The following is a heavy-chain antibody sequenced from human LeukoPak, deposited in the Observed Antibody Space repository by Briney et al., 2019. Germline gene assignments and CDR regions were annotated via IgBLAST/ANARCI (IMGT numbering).Heavy chain of an antibody. CDR2: IYYSGST. V-gene: IGHV4-39*01. D-gene: IGHD2-2*01. J-gene: IGHJ5*02. CDR1: GGSISSSSYY. CDR3: ARRAYCSSTSCYEYWFDP. Sequence: SETLSLTCTVSGGSISSSSYYWGWIRQPPGKGLEWIGIIYYSGSTYYNPSLKSRLTISVDTSKNQFSLKLSSVTATDTAVYYCARRAYCSSTSCYEYWFDPWGQGTLVTVSS.